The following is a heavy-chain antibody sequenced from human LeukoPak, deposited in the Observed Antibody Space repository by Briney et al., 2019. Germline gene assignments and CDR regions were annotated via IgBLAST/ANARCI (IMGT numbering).Heavy chain of an antibody. V-gene: IGHV1-69*13. J-gene: IGHJ4*02. Sequence: GASVKVSCKASGGTFSSYAISWVRQAPGQGLEWMGGIIPTFGTANYAQKFQDRVTITAVESMSTAYMELSSLRSEDTAVYYCARGWLAETTVVTPYNYWGQGTLVTVSS. CDR2: IIPTFGTA. CDR1: GGTFSSYA. D-gene: IGHD4-23*01. CDR3: ARGWLAETTVVTPYNY.